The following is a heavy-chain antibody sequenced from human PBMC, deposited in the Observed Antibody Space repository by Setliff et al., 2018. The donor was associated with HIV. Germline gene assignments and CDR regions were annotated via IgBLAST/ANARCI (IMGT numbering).Heavy chain of an antibody. V-gene: IGHV4-39*07. Sequence: LSLTCTVSGDSLSRSSNHWGWIRQPPGKGLEWIGNTYYSGSTYYNPSLKSRVTISVDTSKNQFSLKMTSVTAADTAVYYCARDPHYYDSSGHYSWFYFDFWGQGALVTVSS. CDR1: GDSLSRSSNH. J-gene: IGHJ4*02. CDR2: TYYSGST. CDR3: ARDPHYYDSSGHYSWFYFDF. D-gene: IGHD3-22*01.